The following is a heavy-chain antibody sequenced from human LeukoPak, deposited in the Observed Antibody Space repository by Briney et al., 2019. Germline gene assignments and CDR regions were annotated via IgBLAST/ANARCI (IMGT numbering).Heavy chain of an antibody. CDR2: IHHSGNKFESGST. CDR3: ARNASSGFFND. Sequence: PSETLSLTCTVSGYSISNTYYWGWIRQSPGKGLEWIGSIHHSGNKFESGSTHYNPSLRSRVTVSADTSKNQFSLTLSSVTAADTAVYFCARNASSGFFNDWSQGTLVTVSS. CDR1: GYSISNTYY. V-gene: IGHV4-28*01. D-gene: IGHD6-25*01. J-gene: IGHJ1*01.